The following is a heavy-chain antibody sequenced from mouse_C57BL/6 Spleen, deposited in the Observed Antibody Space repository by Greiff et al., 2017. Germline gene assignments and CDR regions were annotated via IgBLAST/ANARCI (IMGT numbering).Heavy chain of an antibody. J-gene: IGHJ4*01. CDR3: ARVITVDYDMDD. CDR2: IYPGSGST. CDR1: GYTFTDYY. V-gene: IGHV1-75*01. D-gene: IGHD1-1*02. Sequence: VQLQQSGPELVKPGASVKISCKASGYTFTDYYINWVKQMPGQGLEWIGRIYPGSGSTYYNEKFKGKSTLTVDKSSSTVYLLLSSLTSEDSAVYFCARVITVDYDMDDWGPGTTVTVSS.